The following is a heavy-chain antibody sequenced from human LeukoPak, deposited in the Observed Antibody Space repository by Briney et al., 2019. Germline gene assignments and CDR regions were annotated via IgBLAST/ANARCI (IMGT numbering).Heavy chain of an antibody. Sequence: LSLTCTVSGGSISSYYWSWVRQAPGKGLEWVSAISGSGGSTYYADSVKGRITISRDNAKNSLYLQMNSLRAEDTAVYYCAREGSSSPFDYWGQGTLVTVSS. CDR2: ISGSGGST. CDR3: AREGSSSPFDY. D-gene: IGHD6-6*01. V-gene: IGHV3-11*01. J-gene: IGHJ4*02. CDR1: GGSISSYY.